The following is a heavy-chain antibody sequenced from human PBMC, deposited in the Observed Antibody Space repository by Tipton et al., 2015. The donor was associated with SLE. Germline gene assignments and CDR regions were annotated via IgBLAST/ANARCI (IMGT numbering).Heavy chain of an antibody. CDR2: INYSGST. CDR1: GGSLDNFY. V-gene: IGHV4-59*01. D-gene: IGHD3-10*01. J-gene: IGHJ2*01. CDR3: ARFRAITMVRGVISWYFDL. Sequence: TLSLTCAVSGGSLDNFYWTWIRQPPGKGLEWIGCINYSGSTNYNPSLKSRVTISVDTSKNQFSQKLSSVTAADTAVYYCARFRAITMVRGVISWYFDLWGRGTLVTVSS.